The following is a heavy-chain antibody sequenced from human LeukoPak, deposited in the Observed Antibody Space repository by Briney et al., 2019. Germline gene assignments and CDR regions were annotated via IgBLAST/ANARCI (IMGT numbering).Heavy chain of an antibody. CDR2: IIPIFGTA. CDR3: ARAGYYDILTGWIYYYYGMDV. D-gene: IGHD3-9*01. V-gene: IGHV1-69*05. CDR1: GGTFSSYA. J-gene: IGHJ6*02. Sequence: GASVKVSCKASGGTFSSYAISWVRQAPGQGLEWMGGIIPIFGTANYAQKLQGRVTMTTDTSTSTAYMELRSLRSDDTAVYYCARAGYYDILTGWIYYYYGMDVWGQGTTVTVSS.